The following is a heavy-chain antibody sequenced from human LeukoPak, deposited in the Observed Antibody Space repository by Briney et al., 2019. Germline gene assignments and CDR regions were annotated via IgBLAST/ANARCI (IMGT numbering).Heavy chain of an antibody. V-gene: IGHV4-59*08. Sequence: SETLSLTCTVSGGSISSYYWSWIRQPPGKGLEWIGYIYYSGSTNYNPSLKSRVTISVDTSKNQFSLKLSSVTAADTAVYYCARHSSSGWFPFDYWGQGTPVTVSS. D-gene: IGHD6-19*01. CDR1: GGSISSYY. J-gene: IGHJ4*02. CDR2: IYYSGST. CDR3: ARHSSSGWFPFDY.